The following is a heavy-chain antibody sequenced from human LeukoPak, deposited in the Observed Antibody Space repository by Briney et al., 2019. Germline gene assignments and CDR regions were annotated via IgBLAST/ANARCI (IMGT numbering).Heavy chain of an antibody. CDR2: IILIFGTA. Sequence: SVKVSCKASGGTISSYAISWVRQAPGQGLEWMGGIILIFGTANYAQKSQGRVTITADESTSTAYMELSSLRYEDTAVYYCARDRVVAAAPYYYYYYMDVWGKGTTVTVSS. J-gene: IGHJ6*03. V-gene: IGHV1-69*01. CDR3: ARDRVVAAAPYYYYYYMDV. CDR1: GGTISSYA. D-gene: IGHD2-15*01.